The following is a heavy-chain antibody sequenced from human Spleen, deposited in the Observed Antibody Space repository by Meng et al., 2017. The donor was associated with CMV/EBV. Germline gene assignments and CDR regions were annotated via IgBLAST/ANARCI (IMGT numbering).Heavy chain of an antibody. J-gene: IGHJ6*02. Sequence: SLKISCAASGFTFDDFAMHWVRQAPGKGLEWVCSISWNSGSVNYADSVKGRFTISRDNAKNSLSLEMNSLRPEDTALYYCVKGGGEKVTFDAMDVWGQGTTVTVSS. CDR2: ISWNSGSV. V-gene: IGHV3-9*01. CDR1: GFTFDDFA. CDR3: VKGGGEKVTFDAMDV. D-gene: IGHD2-21*02.